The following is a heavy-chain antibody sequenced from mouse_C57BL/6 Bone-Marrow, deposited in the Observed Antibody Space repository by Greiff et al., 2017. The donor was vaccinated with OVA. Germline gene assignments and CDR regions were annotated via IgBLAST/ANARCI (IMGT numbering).Heavy chain of an antibody. J-gene: IGHJ4*01. CDR1: GYTFTSYW. Sequence: QVQLQQPGAELVRPGSSVKLSCKASGYTFTSYWMHWVKQRPIQGLEWIGNIDPSDSETHYNQKFKDKATLTVDKSSSTAYMQLSSLTSEDSAVYYCALIYYDYDGGGVDYWGQGTSVTVSS. CDR3: ALIYYDYDGGGVDY. D-gene: IGHD2-4*01. V-gene: IGHV1-52*01. CDR2: IDPSDSET.